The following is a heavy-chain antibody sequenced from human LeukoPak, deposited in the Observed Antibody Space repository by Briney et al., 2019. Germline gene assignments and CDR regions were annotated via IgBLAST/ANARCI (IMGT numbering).Heavy chain of an antibody. CDR3: ARDPRYYDSSGYYDRGYYYGMDV. CDR2: IYSGGSI. Sequence: GGSLRLSCAASGFTVSSNYMSWVRQAPGKGLEWVSVIYSGGSIYYADSVKGRFTISRDNSKNTLYLQMSSLRAEDTAVYYCARDPRYYDSSGYYDRGYYYGMDVWGQGTTVTVSS. D-gene: IGHD3-22*01. CDR1: GFTVSSNY. J-gene: IGHJ6*02. V-gene: IGHV3-66*01.